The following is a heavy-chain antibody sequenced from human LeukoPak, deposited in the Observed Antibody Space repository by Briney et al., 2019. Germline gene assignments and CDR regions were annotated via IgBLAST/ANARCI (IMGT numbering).Heavy chain of an antibody. Sequence: ASVKVSCKASGYTFTGFYIHWVRQAPGQGLEWMGWINPNSGGTNYAQKFQDRVIMTRDTSISTAYMELSSLRSDDTVIYYCARPLTTSGWYFDLWGRGTLVTVSS. D-gene: IGHD1-14*01. V-gene: IGHV1-2*02. J-gene: IGHJ2*01. CDR3: ARPLTTSGWYFDL. CDR1: GYTFTGFY. CDR2: INPNSGGT.